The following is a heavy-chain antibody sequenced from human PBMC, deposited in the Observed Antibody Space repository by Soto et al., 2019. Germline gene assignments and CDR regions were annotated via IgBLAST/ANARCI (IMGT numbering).Heavy chain of an antibody. J-gene: IGHJ4*02. CDR1: GASISGGSYY. CDR2: IYYTGSP. V-gene: IGHV4-61*01. D-gene: IGHD3-10*01. CDR3: ARGGVLLPVDH. Sequence: PSETLSLTCTVSGASISGGSYYWSWMRPPPGQGLEGIGYIYYTGSPNDNPSLKRRVTLSIDMSKNQFSMKLNSVPAAETALYYCARGGVLLPVDHWGQGALVTVSS.